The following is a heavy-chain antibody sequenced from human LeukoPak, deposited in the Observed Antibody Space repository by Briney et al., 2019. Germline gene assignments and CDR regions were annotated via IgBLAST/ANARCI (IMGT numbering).Heavy chain of an antibody. CDR3: ARGELEEQWLGNFDY. CDR1: GYTFTSYG. CDR2: ISAYNGNT. J-gene: IGHJ4*02. V-gene: IGHV1-18*01. Sequence: RASVKVSCKASGYTFTSYGISWVRQAPGQGLEWMGWISAYNGNTNYAQRLQGRVTMTTDTSTSTAYMELRSLRSDDTAVYYCARGELEEQWLGNFDYWGQGTLVTVSS. D-gene: IGHD6-19*01.